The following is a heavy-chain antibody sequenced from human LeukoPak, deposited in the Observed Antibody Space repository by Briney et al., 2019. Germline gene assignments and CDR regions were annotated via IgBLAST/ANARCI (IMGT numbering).Heavy chain of an antibody. CDR2: IYHSGST. V-gene: IGHV4-4*02. Sequence: PSGTLSLTCAVSGSSISSSNWWSWVRQPPGKGLEWIGEIYHSGSTNYNPSLKSRVTISVDKSKNQFSLKLSSVTAADTAVYYCARDYRLLWFGESRAYFDYWGQGTLVTVSS. CDR3: ARDYRLLWFGESRAYFDY. J-gene: IGHJ4*02. CDR1: GSSISSSNW. D-gene: IGHD3-10*01.